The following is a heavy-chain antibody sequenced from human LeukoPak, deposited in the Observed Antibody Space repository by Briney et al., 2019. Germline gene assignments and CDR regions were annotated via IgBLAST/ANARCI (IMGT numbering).Heavy chain of an antibody. D-gene: IGHD3-22*01. Sequence: PGGSLRLSCAASGFTFSSYAMSWVRQAPGKGLEWVSAISGSGGSTYYADSVKGRFTISRDNSKNTLYLQMNSLRAEDTAVYYCAKGGNYYGSSGLDYWGQGTLVTVSS. CDR3: AKGGNYYGSSGLDY. V-gene: IGHV3-23*01. CDR1: GFTFSSYA. J-gene: IGHJ4*02. CDR2: ISGSGGST.